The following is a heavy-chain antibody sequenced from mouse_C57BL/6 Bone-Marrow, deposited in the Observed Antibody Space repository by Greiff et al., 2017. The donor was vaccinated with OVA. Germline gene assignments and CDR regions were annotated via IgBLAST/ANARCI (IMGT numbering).Heavy chain of an antibody. CDR1: GYTFTSYG. CDR3: ARRRGISTGTWFAY. V-gene: IGHV1-81*01. J-gene: IGHJ3*01. CDR2: IYPRSGNT. D-gene: IGHD1-1*01. Sequence: QVQLKESGAELARPGASVKLSCKASGYTFTSYGISWVKQRTGQGLEWIGEIYPRSGNTYYNEKFKGKATLTADKSSSTAYMELRSLTSEDSAVYFSARRRGISTGTWFAYWGQGTLVTVSA.